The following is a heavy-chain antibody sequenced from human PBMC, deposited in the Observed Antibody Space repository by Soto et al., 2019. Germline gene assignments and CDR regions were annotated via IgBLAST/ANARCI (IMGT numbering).Heavy chain of an antibody. CDR2: IIPIFGTA. J-gene: IGHJ5*02. V-gene: IGHV1-69*01. CDR3: SRGREGGIVVVTSFDP. Sequence: QVQLVQSGAEVKKPGSSVKVSCKASGGTFSSYAISWVRQAPGQGLEWMGGIIPIFGTANYAQKFQGRVTITADESTSPAYMELSSLRSEDTAVYYWSRGREGGIVVVTSFDPWGQGTLVTVSS. D-gene: IGHD2-21*02. CDR1: GGTFSSYA.